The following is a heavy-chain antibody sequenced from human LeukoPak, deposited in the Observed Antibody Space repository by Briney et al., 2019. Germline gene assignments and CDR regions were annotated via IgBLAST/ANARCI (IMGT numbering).Heavy chain of an antibody. CDR1: GFTVSSNY. Sequence: GGSLRLSCAASGFTVSSNYMSWVRQAPGKGLEWVSVIYSGGGTYYADSVKGRFTISRDNSKNTLYLQMNSLRTEDTAVYYCARGLMYYDTSGFGDYWGQGTLVTVSS. CDR3: ARGLMYYDTSGFGDY. D-gene: IGHD3-22*01. V-gene: IGHV3-53*01. J-gene: IGHJ4*02. CDR2: IYSGGGT.